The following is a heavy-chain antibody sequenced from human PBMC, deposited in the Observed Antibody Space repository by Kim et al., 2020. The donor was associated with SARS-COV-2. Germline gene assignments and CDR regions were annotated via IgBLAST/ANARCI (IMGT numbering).Heavy chain of an antibody. V-gene: IGHV2-70*11. Sequence: SGPTLVKPTQTLTLTCTFSGFSLSTSGMCVSWIRQPPGKALEWLARIDWDDDKYYSTSLKTRLTISKDTSKNQVVLTMTNMDPVDTATYYCARIRIAVAGIGNYYYYGMDVWGQGTTVTVSS. D-gene: IGHD6-19*01. CDR3: ARIRIAVAGIGNYYYYGMDV. CDR1: GFSLSTSGMC. CDR2: IDWDDDK. J-gene: IGHJ6*02.